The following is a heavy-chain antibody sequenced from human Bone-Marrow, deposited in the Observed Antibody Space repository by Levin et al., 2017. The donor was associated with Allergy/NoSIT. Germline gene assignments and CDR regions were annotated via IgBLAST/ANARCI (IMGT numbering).Heavy chain of an antibody. V-gene: IGHV1-69*06. D-gene: IGHD3-22*01. J-gene: IGHJ4*02. CDR2: IIPRSGTT. CDR3: ATEGTIYDRSGYYYY. Sequence: TWVRQAPGQGLEWMGGIIPRSGTTLYPQKFQGRVTITADKSTTTAYMELGSLRSEDTAVYYCATEGTIYDRSGYYYYWGQGTLVTVSS.